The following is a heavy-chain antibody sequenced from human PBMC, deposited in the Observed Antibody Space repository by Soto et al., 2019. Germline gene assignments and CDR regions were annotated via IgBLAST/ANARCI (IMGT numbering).Heavy chain of an antibody. J-gene: IGHJ5*02. D-gene: IGHD3-22*01. CDR3: ARDGQRGYYYDSSGFLADWFDP. Sequence: GASVKVSCKASGYTFTSYGMSWVRQAPGQGLEWMGWISAYNGNTNYAQKLQGRVTMTTDTSTSTAYMELRSLRSDDTAVYYCARDGQRGYYYDSSGFLADWFDPWGQGTLVTVSS. CDR1: GYTFTSYG. V-gene: IGHV1-18*04. CDR2: ISAYNGNT.